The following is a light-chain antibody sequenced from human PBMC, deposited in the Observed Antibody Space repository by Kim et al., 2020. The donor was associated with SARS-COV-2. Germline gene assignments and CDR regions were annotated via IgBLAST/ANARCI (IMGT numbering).Light chain of an antibody. Sequence: SSVGDRVTITCRASQSISTYLNWYQQKPGKAPKLLIFAASSLQTGVPSRFSGSGSGTDFTLTISSLQPEDFATYYCQQSYSTPPTFGQGTKVDIK. CDR3: QQSYSTPPT. J-gene: IGKJ1*01. CDR1: QSISTY. CDR2: AAS. V-gene: IGKV1-39*01.